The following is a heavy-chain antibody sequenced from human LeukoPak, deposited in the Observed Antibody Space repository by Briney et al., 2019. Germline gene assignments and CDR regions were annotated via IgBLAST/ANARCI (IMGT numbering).Heavy chain of an antibody. CDR1: GFTFSSYA. D-gene: IGHD3-22*01. CDR2: ISGSGGST. J-gene: IGHJ1*01. CDR3: AKGYYYDSSGLEYFQH. V-gene: IGHV3-23*01. Sequence: GGSLRLSCAASGFTFSSYAMSWVRKAPGKGLEWVSAISGSGGSTYYADSVKGRFTISRDNSKNTLYLQMNSLRAEDTAVYYCAKGYYYDSSGLEYFQHWGQGTLVTVSS.